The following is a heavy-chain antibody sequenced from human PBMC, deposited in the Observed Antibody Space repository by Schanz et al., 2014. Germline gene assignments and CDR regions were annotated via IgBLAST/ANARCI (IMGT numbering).Heavy chain of an antibody. CDR3: AGAFDSSGYYFDY. V-gene: IGHV1-46*03. D-gene: IGHD3-22*01. CDR1: GYSFTPFP. J-gene: IGHJ4*02. CDR2: INPSGGST. Sequence: QVQLVQSWAEVKGPGASVKVSCKASGYSFTPFPIHWVRQAPGQGLEWMGMINPSGGSTTYAQKFQGRVTMTRDTLASTAYMELSSLRSDDTAVYYCAGAFDSSGYYFDYWGQGTLVTVSS.